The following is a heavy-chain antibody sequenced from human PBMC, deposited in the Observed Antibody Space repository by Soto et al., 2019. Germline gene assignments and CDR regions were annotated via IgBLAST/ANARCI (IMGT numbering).Heavy chain of an antibody. CDR2: IYYSGST. D-gene: IGHD3-22*01. CDR1: GGSISSGDYY. Sequence: QVQLQESGPGLVKPSQTLSLTCTVSGGSISSGDYYWSWIRQPPGKGLEWIGYIYYSGSTYYNPSLKSRVTISVDTSKNQFSLKLSSVTAADTAVYYCARWSGWLHKITTGDGMDVWGQGTTVTVSS. V-gene: IGHV4-30-4*01. CDR3: ARWSGWLHKITTGDGMDV. J-gene: IGHJ6*02.